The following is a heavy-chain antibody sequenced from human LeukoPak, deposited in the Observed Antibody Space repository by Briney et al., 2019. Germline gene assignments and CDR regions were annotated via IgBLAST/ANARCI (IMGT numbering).Heavy chain of an antibody. D-gene: IGHD2-15*01. Sequence: SETLSLTCTVSGGSISSDCWSWIRQPPGKGLEWIGYIYYSGSTNFNPSLKSRVTISVDTSKNQFSLKLSSVTAADTAVYYCARDRGYCSGGSCYRWFDPWGQGTLVTVSS. V-gene: IGHV4-59*01. CDR2: IYYSGST. J-gene: IGHJ5*02. CDR3: ARDRGYCSGGSCYRWFDP. CDR1: GGSISSDC.